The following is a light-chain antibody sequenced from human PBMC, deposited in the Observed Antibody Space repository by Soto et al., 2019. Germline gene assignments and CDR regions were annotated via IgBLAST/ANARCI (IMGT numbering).Light chain of an antibody. Sequence: DIQMTQSPSSVSASVGDRVTITCRASQGISSGLAWYQQKPGKAPKLLIYTVSSLLSGVPSRFSGSGSGTDFTLTISRLQPEDFATYYCQQANSFPHTFGQGNKLEIK. CDR2: TVS. CDR1: QGISSG. J-gene: IGKJ2*01. V-gene: IGKV1-12*01. CDR3: QQANSFPHT.